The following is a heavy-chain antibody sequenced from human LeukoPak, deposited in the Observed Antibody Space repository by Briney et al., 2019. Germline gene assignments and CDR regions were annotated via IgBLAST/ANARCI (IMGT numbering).Heavy chain of an antibody. D-gene: IGHD4-17*01. J-gene: IGHJ4*02. CDR3: AKDYGDYAYYFHY. V-gene: IGHV3-23*01. Sequence: GGSLRLSCAASGFTFSNYAMNWVRQAPGQGLEWVSVISGSGYSTYYADSVKGRFTISRDNSKNTLYLQTNSLRAEDTAVYYCAKDYGDYAYYFHYWGQGTLVTVSS. CDR2: ISGSGYST. CDR1: GFTFSNYA.